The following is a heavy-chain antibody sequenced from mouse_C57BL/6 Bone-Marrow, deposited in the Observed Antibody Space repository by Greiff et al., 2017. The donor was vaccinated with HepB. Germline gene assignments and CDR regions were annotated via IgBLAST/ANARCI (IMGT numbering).Heavy chain of an antibody. CDR3: ARNQSTTKELFDY. V-gene: IGHV1-34*01. D-gene: IGHD6-1*01. J-gene: IGHJ2*01. CDR1: GYTFTDYY. CDR2: IYPNNGGN. Sequence: VQLQQSGPELVKPGASVKMSCKASGYTFTDYYMHWVKQSHGKSLEWIGYIYPNNGGNGYNQKFKGKATMTVDKSSSTAYMELRSLTSEDSAVYDCARNQSTTKELFDYWGQGTTLTVSS.